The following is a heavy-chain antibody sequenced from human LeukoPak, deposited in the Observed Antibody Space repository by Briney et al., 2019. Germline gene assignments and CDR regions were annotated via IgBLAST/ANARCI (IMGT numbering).Heavy chain of an antibody. CDR1: GGSFSGYY. Sequence: PSETLSLTCAVYGGSFSGYYWSWIRPPPGKGLEWIGEINHSGSTNYNPSLKSRVTISVDTSKNQFSLKLSSVTAADTAVYYRARVGATINYFDYWGQGTLVTVSS. D-gene: IGHD5-12*01. V-gene: IGHV4-34*01. CDR3: ARVGATINYFDY. J-gene: IGHJ4*02. CDR2: INHSGST.